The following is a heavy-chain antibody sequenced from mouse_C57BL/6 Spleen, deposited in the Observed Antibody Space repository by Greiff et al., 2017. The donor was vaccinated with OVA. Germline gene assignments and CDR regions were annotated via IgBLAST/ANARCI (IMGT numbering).Heavy chain of an antibody. J-gene: IGHJ2*01. CDR3: TRWGVYYDYDADY. CDR1: GYTFNDYD. D-gene: IGHD2-4*01. V-gene: IGHV1-15*01. Sequence: QVQLQQSGAELVRPGASVTLSCKASGYTFNDYDMHWVKQTPVHGLEWIGAIDPETGGTAYNQKFTGKAILTADKSSSTAYMELPSLTSEDSSVYYCTRWGVYYDYDADYWGKGPTLTVSS. CDR2: IDPETGGT.